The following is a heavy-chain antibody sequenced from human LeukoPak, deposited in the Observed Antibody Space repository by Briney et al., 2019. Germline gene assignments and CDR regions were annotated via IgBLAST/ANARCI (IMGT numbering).Heavy chain of an antibody. J-gene: IGHJ4*02. CDR1: GGSIDTYY. Sequence: SQTLSLTCSVSGGSIDTYYWTWVRQPPGRGLEWVGFVFYSGIANYNRSLGSRVTISVDTSKNQFSLKLTSVTAADTAIYYCARWGESVTGVDYWGQGILVTVSS. CDR3: ARWGESVTGVDY. D-gene: IGHD6-19*01. CDR2: VFYSGIA. V-gene: IGHV4-59*08.